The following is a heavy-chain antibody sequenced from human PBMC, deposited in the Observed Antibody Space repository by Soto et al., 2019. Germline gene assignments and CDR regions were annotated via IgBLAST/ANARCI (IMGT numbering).Heavy chain of an antibody. CDR1: GGSISSGGYY. Sequence: QVQLQESGPGLVKPSQTLSLTCTVSGGSISSGGYYWSWIRQHPGKGLEWIGYIYYSGSTYYNPSRKRRVTISVDTSKDQFSLKQSSVTAADTAVYYCASRIAVARYFDFWGQGTLVTVSS. CDR2: IYYSGST. D-gene: IGHD6-19*01. V-gene: IGHV4-31*03. CDR3: ASRIAVARYFDF. J-gene: IGHJ4*02.